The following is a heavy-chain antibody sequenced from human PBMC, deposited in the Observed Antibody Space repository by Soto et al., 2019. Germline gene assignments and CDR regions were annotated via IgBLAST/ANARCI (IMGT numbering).Heavy chain of an antibody. CDR1: GGSISSGGYY. D-gene: IGHD2-2*01. Sequence: SETLSLTCTVSGGSISSGGYYWSWIRQHPGKGLEWIGYIYYSGSTYYNPSLKSRVTISVDTSKNQFSLKLSSVTAADTAVYYCARTAREDIVVVPAAMGFDYWGQGTLVTVS. V-gene: IGHV4-31*03. CDR2: IYYSGST. CDR3: ARTAREDIVVVPAAMGFDY. J-gene: IGHJ4*02.